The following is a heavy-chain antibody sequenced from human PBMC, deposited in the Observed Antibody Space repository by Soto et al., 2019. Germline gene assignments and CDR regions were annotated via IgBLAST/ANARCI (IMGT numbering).Heavy chain of an antibody. V-gene: IGHV3-48*02. D-gene: IGHD6-19*01. Sequence: EVQLVESGGGLVQPGGSLRLSCVASGFTFSTDSMNWVRQAPGKGLEWVAHISTSGAIRYYADSVKGRFTISRDNAKTSLYLQMDSLRNEDTAVYYCARFFGSGFDYWGQGTLVTVSS. J-gene: IGHJ4*02. CDR1: GFTFSTDS. CDR2: ISTSGAIR. CDR3: ARFFGSGFDY.